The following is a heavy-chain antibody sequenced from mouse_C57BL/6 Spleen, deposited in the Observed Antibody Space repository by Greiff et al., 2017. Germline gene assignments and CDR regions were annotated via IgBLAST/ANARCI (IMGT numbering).Heavy chain of an antibody. J-gene: IGHJ1*03. CDR3: ARGYYGSYWYFDV. Sequence: EVKLMESGPELVKPGASVKISCKASGYSFTGYYMNWVKQSPEKSLEWIGEINPSTGGTTYNQKFKAKATLTVDKSSSTAYMQRKSLTSEDSAVYYCARGYYGSYWYFDVWGTGTTVTVSS. V-gene: IGHV1-42*01. CDR1: GYSFTGYY. D-gene: IGHD1-1*01. CDR2: INPSTGGT.